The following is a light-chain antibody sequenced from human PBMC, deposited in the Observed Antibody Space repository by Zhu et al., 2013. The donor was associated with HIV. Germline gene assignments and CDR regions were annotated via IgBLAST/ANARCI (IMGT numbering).Light chain of an antibody. J-gene: IGKJ2*01. V-gene: IGKV1-39*01. CDR3: QQYNSYYT. Sequence: DIQLTQSPSSLSASEGDRVTITCRASQSINNYLNWYQQRPGKAPRLLIYDASHLQSGVPSRFSGSGSGTDFSLTISSLQPEDFATYYCQQYNSYYTFGQGTKLEIK. CDR1: QSINNY. CDR2: DAS.